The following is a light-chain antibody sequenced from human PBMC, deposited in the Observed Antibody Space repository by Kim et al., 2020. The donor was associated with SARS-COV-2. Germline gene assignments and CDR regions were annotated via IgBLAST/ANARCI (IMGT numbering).Light chain of an antibody. CDR2: DVS. CDR1: SSDVGGYNY. J-gene: IGLJ2*01. V-gene: IGLV2-8*01. CDR3: SSYASNRGVV. Sequence: SALTQPPSASGSPGQSVAISCTGTSSDVGGYNYDSWYQQHPGKAPKLMIYDVSKRPSGVPYRFSGSNSGNAASLTVSGLQAEDEAYYYGSSYASNRGVVFGGGTQLTVL.